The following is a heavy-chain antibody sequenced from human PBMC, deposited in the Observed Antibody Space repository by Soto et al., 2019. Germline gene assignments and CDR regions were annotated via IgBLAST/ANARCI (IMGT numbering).Heavy chain of an antibody. D-gene: IGHD6-13*01. CDR1: GFTFSSYG. J-gene: IGHJ4*02. CDR2: ISYDGSNK. Sequence: QVQLVESRGGVVQPGRSLRLSCAASGFTFSSYGMHWVRQAPGKGLEWVAVISYDGSNKYYADSVKGRFTISRDNSKNTLYLQMNSLRAEDTAVYYCAGGEQQAFYYFDYWGQGTLVTVSS. V-gene: IGHV3-30*03. CDR3: AGGEQQAFYYFDY.